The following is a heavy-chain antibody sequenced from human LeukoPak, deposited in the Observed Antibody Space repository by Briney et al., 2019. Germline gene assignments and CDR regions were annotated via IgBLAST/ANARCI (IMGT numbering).Heavy chain of an antibody. Sequence: GASVKVSCKASGYTFTSYAMNWVRQAPGQGLEWMGWINTNTGNPTYAQGFTGRFVFSLDTSVSTAYLQISSLKAEDTAVYYCARDGSMVRGAVFDGMDVWGQGTTVTVSS. D-gene: IGHD3-10*01. V-gene: IGHV7-4-1*02. CDR2: INTNTGNP. J-gene: IGHJ6*02. CDR1: GYTFTSYA. CDR3: ARDGSMVRGAVFDGMDV.